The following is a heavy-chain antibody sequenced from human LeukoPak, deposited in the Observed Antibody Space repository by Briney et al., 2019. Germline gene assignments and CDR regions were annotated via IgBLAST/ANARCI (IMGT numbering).Heavy chain of an antibody. D-gene: IGHD1-26*01. CDR2: FDPEDGET. V-gene: IGHV1-24*01. CDR1: GYTLTELS. CDR3: ATDSWEPYLFDY. J-gene: IGHJ4*02. Sequence: ASVKVSCKVSGYTLTELSMHWVRQAPGKGLEWMGGFDPEDGETIYAQKFQGRVTMTEDTSTDTAYMELSSLRSEDTAVYYCATDSWEPYLFDYWGQGTLVTVSS.